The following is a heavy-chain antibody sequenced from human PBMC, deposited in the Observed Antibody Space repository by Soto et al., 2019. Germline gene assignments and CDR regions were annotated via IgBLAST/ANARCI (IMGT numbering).Heavy chain of an antibody. CDR2: IHNSGTT. CDR1: GGSISSDGYY. Sequence: QVQLQESGPGLVKPSQTLSLTCTVSGGSISSDGYYWSWIRQHPGKGLEYIGYIHNSGTTYYNPSLQSRVTISMDTSKNHFSLKLSSVTAADTAVYYCARDRRDWFDPWGQGTLVTVSS. CDR3: ARDRRDWFDP. V-gene: IGHV4-31*03. J-gene: IGHJ5*02.